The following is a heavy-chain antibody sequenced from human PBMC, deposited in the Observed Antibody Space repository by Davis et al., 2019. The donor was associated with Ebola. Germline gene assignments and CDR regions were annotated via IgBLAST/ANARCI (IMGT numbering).Heavy chain of an antibody. D-gene: IGHD3-3*01. J-gene: IGHJ4*02. CDR3: ARGRRVDFGVVTYDY. Sequence: SVKVSCKASGYTFTSYYMHWVRQAPGQGLEWMGGIIPIFGTANYAQKFQGRVTITADESTSTAYMELSSLRSEDTAVYYCARGRRVDFGVVTYDYWGQGTLVSVSS. CDR2: IIPIFGTA. CDR1: GYTFTSYY. V-gene: IGHV1-69*13.